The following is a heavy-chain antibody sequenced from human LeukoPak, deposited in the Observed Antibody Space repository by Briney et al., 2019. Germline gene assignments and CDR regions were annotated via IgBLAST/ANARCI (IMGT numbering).Heavy chain of an antibody. V-gene: IGHV1-2*02. J-gene: IGHJ1*01. CDR3: GRGEENEYYRH. Sequence: GASVKVSCKASGYTFTDYYMHWVRQAPGQGLEWMGWINPNTGGTNYAQKFQGRVSMTRDTSISTAYMELSWLRSDDTAVYYCGRGEENEYYRHWGQGTLVTVSS. CDR1: GYTFTDYY. D-gene: IGHD5-24*01. CDR2: INPNTGGT.